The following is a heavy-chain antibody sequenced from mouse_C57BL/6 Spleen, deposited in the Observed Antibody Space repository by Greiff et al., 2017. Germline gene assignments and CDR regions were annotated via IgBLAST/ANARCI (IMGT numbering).Heavy chain of an antibody. J-gene: IGHJ1*03. CDR2: IYPSDSET. CDR1: GYTFTSYW. V-gene: IGHV1-61*01. D-gene: IGHD1-1*01. Sequence: VHLQQPGAELVRPGASVKLSCKASGYTFTSYWMDWVKQRPGQGLEWIGNIYPSDSETYYTQKFKDKATLTVDKSSSTAYMQLSSLTSEDSAVYYFGREGGYYGSNYDGYFGVWGTGTTVTGSS. CDR3: GREGGYYGSNYDGYFGV.